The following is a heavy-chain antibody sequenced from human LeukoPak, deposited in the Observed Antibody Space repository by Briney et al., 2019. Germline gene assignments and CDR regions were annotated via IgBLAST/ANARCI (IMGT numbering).Heavy chain of an antibody. D-gene: IGHD6-6*01. J-gene: IGHJ5*02. Sequence: PSETLSLTCAVYGGSFSGYYWSWIRQPPGKGLEWIGEINHSGSTNYNPSLKSRVPISVDTSKNQFSLKLSSVTAADTAVYYCARGGGQLVRMYNWFDPWGQGTLVTVSS. V-gene: IGHV4-34*01. CDR1: GGSFSGYY. CDR3: ARGGGQLVRMYNWFDP. CDR2: INHSGST.